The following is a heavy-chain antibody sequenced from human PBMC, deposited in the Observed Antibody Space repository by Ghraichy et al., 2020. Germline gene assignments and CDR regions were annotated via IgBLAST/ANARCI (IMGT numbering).Heavy chain of an antibody. Sequence: GGSLRLSCVVSGFTFSSYWMSWVRQAPGKGLEWVANIKQDGSEKSYVDSVKGRFTISRDNAKNSLYLQMNSLRAEDTAVYYCARGDVIQAEDYYGMDVWGQGTTVTVSS. CDR2: IKQDGSEK. V-gene: IGHV3-7*03. J-gene: IGHJ6*02. CDR1: GFTFSSYW. CDR3: ARGDVIQAEDYYGMDV.